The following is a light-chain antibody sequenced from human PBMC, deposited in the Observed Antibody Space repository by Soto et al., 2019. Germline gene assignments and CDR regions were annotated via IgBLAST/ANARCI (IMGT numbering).Light chain of an antibody. CDR3: QRYGAPPT. Sequence: IVFTRSAGTLSLSPGARAPFSCRASQSISSNYVAWYQQKRGHAPRLLIYDASSRATGLPNRFSGSGSGTDFTLTISLLADDVSAVFYCQRYGAPPTFGQGTKVDIK. CDR1: QSISSNY. J-gene: IGKJ1*01. V-gene: IGKV3-20*01. CDR2: DAS.